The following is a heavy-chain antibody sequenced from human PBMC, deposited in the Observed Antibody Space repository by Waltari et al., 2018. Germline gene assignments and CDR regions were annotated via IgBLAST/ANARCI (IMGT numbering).Heavy chain of an antibody. Sequence: EVQLLESGGGLVQPGGSLRLSCEASGLPCSAHALSWVRKPPGRGLEWFSAITGSGDRTYYAESLKGRFTVSRDKSKSTLYLQMNSLTAEDTAVYYCAKDWRRSLEYLDWLLFALDDWGQGTLVTVSS. CDR2: ITGSGDRT. CDR1: GLPCSAHA. J-gene: IGHJ4*02. V-gene: IGHV3-23*01. CDR3: AKDWRRSLEYLDWLLFALDD. D-gene: IGHD3-9*01.